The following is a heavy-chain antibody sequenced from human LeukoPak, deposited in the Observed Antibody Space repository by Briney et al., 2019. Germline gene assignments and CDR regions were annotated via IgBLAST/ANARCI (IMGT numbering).Heavy chain of an antibody. CDR3: ARGTLFNGDLATGDY. CDR1: GGSISSYY. CDR2: IYYGGST. Sequence: SETLSLTCTVSGGSISSYYWSWIRQPPGKGLEWIGYIYYGGSTNYNPSLKSRVTISVDTSKNQFSLKLSSVTAADTAVYYCARGTLFNGDLATGDYWGQGTLVTVSS. D-gene: IGHD3-10*01. V-gene: IGHV4-59*01. J-gene: IGHJ4*02.